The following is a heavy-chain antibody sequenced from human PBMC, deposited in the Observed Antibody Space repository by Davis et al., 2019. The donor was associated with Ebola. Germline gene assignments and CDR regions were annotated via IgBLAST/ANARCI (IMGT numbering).Heavy chain of an antibody. J-gene: IGHJ4*02. CDR3: ARRCSSTSCYTVDY. D-gene: IGHD2-2*02. Sequence: PSETLSLTCTVSGGSISSSSYYWGWIRQPPGKGLEWIGSIYYSGSTYYNPSLKSRVTISVDTSKNQFSLKLSSVTAADTAVYYCARRCSSTSCYTVDYWGQGTLVTVSS. CDR2: IYYSGST. CDR1: GGSISSSSYY. V-gene: IGHV4-39*07.